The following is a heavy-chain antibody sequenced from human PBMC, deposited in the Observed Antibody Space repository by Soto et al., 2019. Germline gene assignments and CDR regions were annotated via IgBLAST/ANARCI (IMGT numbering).Heavy chain of an antibody. CDR1: GYTFTSYG. V-gene: IGHV1-18*04. D-gene: IGHD2-8*01. CDR3: ARDRCTTVKGYTHHLDV. J-gene: IGHJ6*02. Sequence: QGQLVQSGGEVTKPGASVKVSCNASGYTFTSYGISWVRQAPGQGLEWMGWISPYSGHTKDTQRVQGRVTLTTETSTGTAYMELRSLASDDTAVYYCARDRCTTVKGYTHHLDVWGQGTTVKVSS. CDR2: ISPYSGHT.